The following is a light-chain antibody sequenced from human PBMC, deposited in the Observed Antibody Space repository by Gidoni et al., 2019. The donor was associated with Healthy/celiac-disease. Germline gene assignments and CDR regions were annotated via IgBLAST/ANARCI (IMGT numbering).Light chain of an antibody. Sequence: DLQMTQSPSSLSASVGDRVTITCRASQSISSYLNWYQKKVGKAPKLLIYAASSLQSGVPSRLSGSGSGTDFTLTISSLQPEDFASYYCQQSYSTPVTFGGGTKVEIK. CDR3: QQSYSTPVT. CDR1: QSISSY. V-gene: IGKV1-39*01. J-gene: IGKJ4*01. CDR2: AAS.